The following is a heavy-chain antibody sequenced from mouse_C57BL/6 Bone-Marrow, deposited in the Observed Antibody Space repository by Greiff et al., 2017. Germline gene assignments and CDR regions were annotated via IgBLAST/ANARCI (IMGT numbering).Heavy chain of an antibody. Sequence: VQLQQSGAELARPGASVKLSCKASGYTFTSYGISWVKQRTGQGLEWIGEIYPRSGYTYYNEKFKGKATLTADNSSSTAYMELRSLTSEDSAVYFCAREGIRTTVVATKDYWGQGTTLTVSS. V-gene: IGHV1-81*01. CDR1: GYTFTSYG. J-gene: IGHJ2*01. D-gene: IGHD1-1*01. CDR3: AREGIRTTVVATKDY. CDR2: IYPRSGYT.